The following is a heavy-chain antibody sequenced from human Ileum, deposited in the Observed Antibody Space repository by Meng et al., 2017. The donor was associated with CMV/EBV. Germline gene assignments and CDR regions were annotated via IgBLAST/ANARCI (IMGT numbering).Heavy chain of an antibody. J-gene: IGHJ6*02. D-gene: IGHD2-8*01. V-gene: IGHV4-61*08. CDR2: ISYTGKN. CDR1: GDSFSSDDYY. Sequence: SETLSLTCTVSGDSFSSDDYYWSWVRQPPGKGLEWIAYISYTGKNNHNPSLRGRVSISTGAARNQFSLRLTSVTTADTAVYYCARGWADIRLSGVMDVWGQGTAVTVSS. CDR3: ARGWADIRLSGVMDV.